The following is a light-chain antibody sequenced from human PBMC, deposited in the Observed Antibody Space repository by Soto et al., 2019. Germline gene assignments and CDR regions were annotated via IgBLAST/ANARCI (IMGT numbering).Light chain of an antibody. J-gene: IGKJ1*01. V-gene: IGKV1-5*03. CDR1: QSIESW. CDR2: RAS. CDR3: QQYKSYPWT. Sequence: DIQITQSPSTLSASVGDSVTITCRASQSIESWLAWYQQKPGKAPKFLIHRASSLKSGVPSRFSGSGSGTEFTLTISSLQPDDFATYYCQQYKSYPWTFGQGTEVEIK.